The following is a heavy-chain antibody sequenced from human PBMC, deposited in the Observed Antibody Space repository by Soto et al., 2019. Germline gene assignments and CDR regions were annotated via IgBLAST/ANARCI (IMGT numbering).Heavy chain of an antibody. CDR1: GFTFSSYG. J-gene: IGHJ6*02. Sequence: QVQLVESGGGVVQPGRSLRLSCAASGFTFSSYGMHWVRQAPGKGLEWVAVIWYDGSNKYYADSVKGRFTISRDNSKNTLYLQMNSLRAEDTAVYYCARDPRDGGIWLDYYGMDVWGQGTTVTVSS. CDR2: IWYDGSNK. D-gene: IGHD3-9*01. V-gene: IGHV3-33*01. CDR3: ARDPRDGGIWLDYYGMDV.